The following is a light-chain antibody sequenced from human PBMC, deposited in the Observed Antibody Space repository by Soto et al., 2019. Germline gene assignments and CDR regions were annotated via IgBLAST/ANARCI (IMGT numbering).Light chain of an antibody. J-gene: IGKJ2*01. V-gene: IGKV3-15*01. CDR2: GAS. Sequence: EIVMTQSPATLSLSPGERATLSCRASQTVASNLAWYQQKPGQAPRLLVHGASTRATGVPARFSGSGSGTEFTLTISRLQSEDFAVYYCQQYHNWPPQYTFGQGTNLQI. CDR3: QQYHNWPPQYT. CDR1: QTVASN.